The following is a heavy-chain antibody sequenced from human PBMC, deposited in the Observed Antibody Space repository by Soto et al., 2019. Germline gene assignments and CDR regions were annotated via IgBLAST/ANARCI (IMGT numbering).Heavy chain of an antibody. CDR3: ARSYYLADAFDV. CDR2: ISAFNGNT. Sequence: ASVKVSCKASGFRFSDYGFNWLRQAPGQGLEWMGWISAFNGNTETAQGLQDRVTMTTDSSTTTAHIDLTNLTTDDTAIYYCARSYYLADAFDVWGQGTMVTVS. J-gene: IGHJ3*01. V-gene: IGHV1-18*01. D-gene: IGHD3-16*01. CDR1: GFRFSDYG.